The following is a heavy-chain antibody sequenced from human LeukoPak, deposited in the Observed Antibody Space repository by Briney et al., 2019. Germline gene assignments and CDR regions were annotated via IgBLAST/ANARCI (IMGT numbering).Heavy chain of an antibody. V-gene: IGHV4-34*01. Sequence: SETLSLTCVVYDGSFSAYYWSWIRQPPGKGLEWIGEINNSGSTNYNPSLKSRVTISVDTSKNQFSLKLTSVTAADTAVYYCASSRYYSDSGGYPWSYYFDYLGRGPLVTVSS. J-gene: IGHJ4*02. D-gene: IGHD3-22*01. CDR2: INNSGST. CDR1: DGSFSAYY. CDR3: ASSRYYSDSGGYPWSYYFDY.